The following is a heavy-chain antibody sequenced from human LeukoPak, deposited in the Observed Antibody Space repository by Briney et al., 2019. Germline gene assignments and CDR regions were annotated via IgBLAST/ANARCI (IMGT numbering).Heavy chain of an antibody. CDR3: ARAPIGYSGSPRWFDP. CDR1: GFTFSSYA. V-gene: IGHV3-21*05. Sequence: GGSLRLSCAASGFTFSSYAMSWVRQAPGKGLEWVSFISSSSSYTNYADSVKGRFTISRDNAKNSLYLQMNSLRAEDTAVYYCARAPIGYSGSPRWFDPWGQGTLVTVSS. CDR2: ISSSSSYT. D-gene: IGHD1-26*01. J-gene: IGHJ5*02.